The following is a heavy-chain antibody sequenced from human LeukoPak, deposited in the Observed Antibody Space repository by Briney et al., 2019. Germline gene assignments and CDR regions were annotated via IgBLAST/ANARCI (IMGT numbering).Heavy chain of an antibody. CDR1: GGSISSYY. V-gene: IGHV4-59*01. CDR2: IYYSGST. Sequence: PSETLSLTCTVSGGSISSYYWSWIRQPPGKGLEWIGYIYYSGSTNYNPSLKGRVTISVDTSKNQFSLKLSSVTAADTAVYYCARASPSYGYYDFWSGYSPWFDPWGQGTPVTVSS. CDR3: ARASPSYGYYDFWSGYSPWFDP. D-gene: IGHD3-3*01. J-gene: IGHJ5*02.